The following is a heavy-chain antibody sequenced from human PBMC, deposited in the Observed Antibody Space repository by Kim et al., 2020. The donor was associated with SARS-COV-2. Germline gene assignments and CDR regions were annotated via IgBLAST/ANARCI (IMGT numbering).Heavy chain of an antibody. CDR3: ARINPIAGGSDDSFDV. J-gene: IGHJ3*01. Sequence: GGSLRLSCAASGFTLSSSAVHWVRQASGKGLEWVCRIRSKANSYASAYAASVRYRFTISRDDSKNTAYLQMNSLKTEDMAEYSCARINPIAGGSDDSFDV. CDR2: IRSKANSYAS. CDR1: GFTLSSSA. V-gene: IGHV3-73*01. D-gene: IGHD6-13*01.